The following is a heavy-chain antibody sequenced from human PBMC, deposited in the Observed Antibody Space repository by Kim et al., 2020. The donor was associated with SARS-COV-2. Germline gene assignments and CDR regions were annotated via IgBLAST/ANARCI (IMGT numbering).Heavy chain of an antibody. Sequence: GGSLRLSCAASGFTFSSYGMHWVRQAPSKGLEWVAVIWYDGSNKYYADSVKGRFTISRDNSKNTLYLQMNSLRAEDTAVYYCAKQITFGGVIEYYFDYWGQGTLVTVSS. J-gene: IGHJ4*02. CDR1: GFTFSSYG. V-gene: IGHV3-33*06. CDR2: IWYDGSNK. CDR3: AKQITFGGVIEYYFDY. D-gene: IGHD3-16*02.